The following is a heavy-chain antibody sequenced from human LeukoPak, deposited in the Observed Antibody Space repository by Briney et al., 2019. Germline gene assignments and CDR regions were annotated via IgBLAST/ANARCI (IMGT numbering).Heavy chain of an antibody. CDR3: VPYDTSGYLDY. Sequence: GGSLRLSCAASGFIFSSYWMTWVRQAPGKGLEWVANIKQDGSDKYYVDSVKGRFSISRDNAKNSFYLQMNSLRAEDTAVYYCVPYDTSGYLDYWGQGTLVTVSS. V-gene: IGHV3-7*01. J-gene: IGHJ4*02. D-gene: IGHD3-22*01. CDR1: GFIFSSYW. CDR2: IKQDGSDK.